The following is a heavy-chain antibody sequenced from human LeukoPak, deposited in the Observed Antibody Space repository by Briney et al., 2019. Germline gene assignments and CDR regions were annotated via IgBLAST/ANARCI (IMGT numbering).Heavy chain of an antibody. CDR2: INHSGST. Sequence: PSETLSLTCAVYGGSFSGYYWSWIRQPPGKGLEWIGEINHSGSTNYNPSLKSRVTISVDTSKNQFSLKLSSVTAADTAVYYCARTLKWFGDYKGYFDYWAREPWSPSPQ. V-gene: IGHV4-34*01. CDR1: GGSFSGYY. D-gene: IGHD3-10*01. CDR3: ARTLKWFGDYKGYFDY. J-gene: IGHJ4*02.